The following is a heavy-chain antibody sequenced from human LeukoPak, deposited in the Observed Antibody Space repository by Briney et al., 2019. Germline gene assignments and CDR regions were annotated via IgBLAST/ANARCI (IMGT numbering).Heavy chain of an antibody. J-gene: IGHJ3*02. D-gene: IGHD1-7*01. CDR1: GYTFTGYY. CDR2: INPNSGGT. CDR3: AREGRRSGDWNYAFDI. V-gene: IGHV1-2*02. Sequence: ASVKVSCKASGYTFTGYYMHWVRQAPGQGLEWMGWINPNSGGTNYAQKFQGRVTITRNTSISTAYMELSSLRSEDTAVYYCAREGRRSGDWNYAFDIWGQGTMVTVSS.